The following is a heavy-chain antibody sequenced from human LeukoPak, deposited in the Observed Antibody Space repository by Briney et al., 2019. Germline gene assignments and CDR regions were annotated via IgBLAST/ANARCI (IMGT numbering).Heavy chain of an antibody. CDR1: GGSFSGYY. J-gene: IGHJ4*02. V-gene: IGHV4-34*01. CDR2: INHSGST. D-gene: IGHD6-19*01. Sequence: SETLSLTCAVYGGSFSGYYWSWIRQPPGKGLEWIGEINHSGSTNYNPSLKSRVTISVDTSKNQFSLKLSSVTAADTAVYYCASDRYSSGWYYFDYWGQGTLVTVSS. CDR3: ASDRYSSGWYYFDY.